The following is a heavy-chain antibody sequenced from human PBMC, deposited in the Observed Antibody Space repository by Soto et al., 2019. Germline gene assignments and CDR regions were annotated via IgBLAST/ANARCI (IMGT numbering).Heavy chain of an antibody. CDR1: GFTFSSYG. Sequence: QVQLVESGGGVVQPGRSLRLSCAASGFTFSSYGMHWVRQAPGKGLEWVAGIWYDGSNKYYADSVKGRFTISRDNSENTMYLQMNSRRVEETAVYYCARTGTGYFDYWGQGTLVNVSS. CDR2: IWYDGSNK. J-gene: IGHJ4*02. CDR3: ARTGTGYFDY. V-gene: IGHV3-33*01.